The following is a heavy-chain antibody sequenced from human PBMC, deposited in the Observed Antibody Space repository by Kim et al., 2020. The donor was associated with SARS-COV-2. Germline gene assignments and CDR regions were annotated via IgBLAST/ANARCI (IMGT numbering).Heavy chain of an antibody. CDR3: ARAILYSSGSDAFDI. J-gene: IGHJ3*02. D-gene: IGHD6-19*01. V-gene: IGHV1-18*01. Sequence: QKLQGRVTMTTDTSTSTDYMELRSLRSDDTAVYYCARAILYSSGSDAFDIWGQGTMVTVSS.